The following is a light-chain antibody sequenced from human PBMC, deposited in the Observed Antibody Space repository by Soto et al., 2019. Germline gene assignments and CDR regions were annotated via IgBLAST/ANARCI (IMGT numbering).Light chain of an antibody. Sequence: EIVLTQSPATLSLSPGERATLSCRASQSVSTYLAWYQQKPGQAPRLLIYAASNRATGIPTRFSGSGSGTDFTLTISNLEPEDFAVYYCQQRSNWPPLTFGGGTKVEIK. CDR1: QSVSTY. CDR3: QQRSNWPPLT. V-gene: IGKV3-11*01. CDR2: AAS. J-gene: IGKJ4*01.